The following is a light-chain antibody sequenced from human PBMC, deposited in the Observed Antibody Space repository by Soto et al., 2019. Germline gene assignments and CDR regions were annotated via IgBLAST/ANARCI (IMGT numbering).Light chain of an antibody. CDR1: SGSVSTSYY. CDR2: STN. CDR3: VLYMGSGSWV. J-gene: IGLJ3*02. Sequence: QAVVTQEPSFSVSPGGTVTLTCGLSSGSVSTSYYPSWYQQTPGQAPRTLIYSTNIRSSGVPDRFSGSILGNKAALTITGAQADDVSDYYCVLYMGSGSWVFGGGTKLTVL. V-gene: IGLV8-61*01.